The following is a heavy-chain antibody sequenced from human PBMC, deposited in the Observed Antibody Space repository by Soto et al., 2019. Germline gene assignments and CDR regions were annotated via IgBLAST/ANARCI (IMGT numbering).Heavy chain of an antibody. CDR2: ISGSGGST. J-gene: IGHJ4*02. CDR3: AKDPEKTYYDFWSGYRNYTLLPY. Sequence: GGSLRLSCAASGFTFSSYAMSWVRQAPGKGLEWVSAISGSGGSTYYADSVKGRFTISRDNSKSTLYLQMNSLRAEDTAVYYCAKDPEKTYYDFWSGYRNYTLLPYWGQGTLVTVSS. CDR1: GFTFSSYA. V-gene: IGHV3-23*01. D-gene: IGHD3-3*01.